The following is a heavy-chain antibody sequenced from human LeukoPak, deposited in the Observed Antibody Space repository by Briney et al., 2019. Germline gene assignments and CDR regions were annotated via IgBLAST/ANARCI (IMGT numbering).Heavy chain of an antibody. CDR3: AREVAVGYYNY. Sequence: GGSLRLSCAASGFTFSSYSMNWVRQAPGKGLECVSSISSTSNYLYYADSVRGRFTISRDNAKNSLFLQMNSLRAEDTAIYYCAREVAVGYYNYWGQGTLVTVSS. CDR2: ISSTSNYL. J-gene: IGHJ4*02. V-gene: IGHV3-21*01. D-gene: IGHD6-19*01. CDR1: GFTFSSYS.